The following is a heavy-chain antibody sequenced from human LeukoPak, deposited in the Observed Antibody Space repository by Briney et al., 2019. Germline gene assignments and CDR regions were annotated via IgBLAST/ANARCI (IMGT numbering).Heavy chain of an antibody. J-gene: IGHJ6*04. CDR1: GFTFSSYE. Sequence: GGSLRLSCAASGFTFSSYEMNWVRQAPGKGLEWVSYISSSGSTIYYADSVKGRFTISRDNAKNSLYLQMNSLRAEDTAVYYCARETPRYCSSTSCPYYGMDVWGKGTTVTVSS. CDR2: ISSSGSTI. D-gene: IGHD2-2*01. V-gene: IGHV3-48*03. CDR3: ARETPRYCSSTSCPYYGMDV.